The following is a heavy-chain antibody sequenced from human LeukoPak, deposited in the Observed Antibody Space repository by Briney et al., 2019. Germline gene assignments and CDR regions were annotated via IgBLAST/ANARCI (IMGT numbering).Heavy chain of an antibody. CDR1: GFTFDDYA. V-gene: IGHV3-9*01. CDR3: AKVRGTYSSDYFFDY. J-gene: IGHJ4*02. CDR2: ISWNSGYI. Sequence: SLRLSCAASGFTFDDYAMHWVRQAPGKGLEWLSIISWNSGYIGYADSVKGRFTISRDNAKKSLDLQMNSLRAEDTAFYYCAKVRGTYSSDYFFDYWGQGTLVTVSS. D-gene: IGHD6-19*01.